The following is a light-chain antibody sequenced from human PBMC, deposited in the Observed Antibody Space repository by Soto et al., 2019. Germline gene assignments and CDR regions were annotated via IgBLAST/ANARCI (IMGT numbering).Light chain of an antibody. Sequence: QSVLTQPASVSGSPGQSITISCTGTSSDVGGYNYVSWYQRHPGKAPKLIIYEVSNRPSGVSNRFSGSKSGNAASLIISGLQAEDEADYYCTSYTSSSTLVFGGGTQLTVL. CDR3: TSYTSSSTLV. J-gene: IGLJ3*02. CDR2: EVS. V-gene: IGLV2-14*01. CDR1: SSDVGGYNY.